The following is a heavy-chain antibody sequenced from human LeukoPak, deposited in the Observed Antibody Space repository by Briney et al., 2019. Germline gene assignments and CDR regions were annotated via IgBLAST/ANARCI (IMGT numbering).Heavy chain of an antibody. J-gene: IGHJ5*02. Sequence: ASVKVSCKASGYTFTSYDINWVRQATGQGLEWMGWINPNSGNTGYAQKFQGRVTMTRNTSISTAYMELSSLRSEDTAVYYCARARGNGEYNWFDPWGQGTLVTVSS. CDR1: GYTFTSYD. V-gene: IGHV1-8*01. D-gene: IGHD4-23*01. CDR2: INPNSGNT. CDR3: ARARGNGEYNWFDP.